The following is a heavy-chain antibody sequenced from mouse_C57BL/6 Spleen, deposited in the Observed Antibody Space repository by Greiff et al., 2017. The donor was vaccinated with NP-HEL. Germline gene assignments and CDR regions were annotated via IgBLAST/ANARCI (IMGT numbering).Heavy chain of an antibody. CDR2: IDPANGNT. CDR3: ARHTTVAYYFDY. V-gene: IGHV14-3*01. CDR1: GFNIKNTY. Sequence: VHVKQSVAELVRPGASVKLSCTASGFNIKNTYMHWVKQRPEQGLEWIGRIDPANGNTKYAPKFKGKATITADTSSNTAYLQLSSLTSEDTAIYYCARHTTVAYYFDYWGQGTTLTVSS. J-gene: IGHJ2*01. D-gene: IGHD1-1*01.